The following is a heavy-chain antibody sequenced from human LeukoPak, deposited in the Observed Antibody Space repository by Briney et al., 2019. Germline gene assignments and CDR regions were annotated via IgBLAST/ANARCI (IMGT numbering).Heavy chain of an antibody. CDR1: GGSINTYY. V-gene: IGHV4-4*07. D-gene: IGHD3-10*01. CDR2: IYTSGST. Sequence: RPSETLSLTCTVSGGSINTYYWIWLRQSAPKGLHWIGRIYTSGSTNYSPSLKSRVTMSVDTSENQFSLKLSSVTAADTAVYYCARLFYGSGSRYFDSWGQGTLVTVSS. CDR3: ARLFYGSGSRYFDS. J-gene: IGHJ4*02.